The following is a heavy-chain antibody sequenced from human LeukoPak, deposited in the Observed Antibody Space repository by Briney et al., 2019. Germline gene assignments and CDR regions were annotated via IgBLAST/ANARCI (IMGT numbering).Heavy chain of an antibody. D-gene: IGHD5-12*01. V-gene: IGHV1-8*01. CDR2: MNPNSGNT. CDR1: GYTFTSYD. Sequence: ASVKVSCKASGYTFTSYDINWVRQATGQGLEWMGWMNPNSGNTGYAQKFQGRVTMTRNTSISTAYMELSSLRSEDTAVYYCARSASARKWLRFRYFDYWAREPWSPSPQ. CDR3: ARSASARKWLRFRYFDY. J-gene: IGHJ4*02.